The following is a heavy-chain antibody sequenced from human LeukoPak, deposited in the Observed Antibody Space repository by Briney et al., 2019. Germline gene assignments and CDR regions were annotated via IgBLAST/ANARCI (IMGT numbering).Heavy chain of an antibody. CDR1: GFTFRTNG. Sequence: GGPLRLSCAAPGFTFRTNGMTWVRQAPGKALKWVANIKQDGREKYYVDPVKGRFTISRDNAKNSLYLQMNSLRAEDTAVYYCARDKGYYDSSSSYYYGMDVWGQGTTVTVSS. CDR3: ARDKGYYDSSSSYYYGMDV. J-gene: IGHJ6*02. CDR2: IKQDGREK. D-gene: IGHD3-22*01. V-gene: IGHV3-7*01.